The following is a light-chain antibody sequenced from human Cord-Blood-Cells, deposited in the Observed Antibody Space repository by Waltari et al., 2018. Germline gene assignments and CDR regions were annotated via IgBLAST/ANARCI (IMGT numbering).Light chain of an antibody. CDR3: QSYDSSLSGYVV. J-gene: IGLJ2*01. CDR2: GNS. CDR1: SSNIGAGYD. Sequence: QSVLTQPPSVSGAPGQRVTISCTGSSSNIGAGYDVHWYQQLPGTAPKLLIYGNSNRPSGVPDSFSVSKSGTSASLAITGLQAEDEADYYCQSYDSSLSGYVVFGGGTKLTVL. V-gene: IGLV1-40*01.